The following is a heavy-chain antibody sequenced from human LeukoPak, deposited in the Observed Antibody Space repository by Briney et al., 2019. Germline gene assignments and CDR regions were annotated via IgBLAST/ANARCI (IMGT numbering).Heavy chain of an antibody. CDR3: ARDSQLWSFFDY. D-gene: IGHD5-18*01. CDR1: GFTFDDYA. Sequence: GRSLRLSCAASGFTFDDYAMHWVRQAPGKGLEWVSGISWNSGSIGYADSVKGRFTISRDNAKNSLYLQMNSLRAEDTAVYYCARDSQLWSFFDYWGQGTLVTVSS. CDR2: ISWNSGSI. J-gene: IGHJ4*02. V-gene: IGHV3-9*01.